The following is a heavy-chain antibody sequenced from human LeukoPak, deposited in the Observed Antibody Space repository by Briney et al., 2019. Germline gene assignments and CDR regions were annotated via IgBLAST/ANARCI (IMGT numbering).Heavy chain of an antibody. D-gene: IGHD3-22*01. CDR3: AEYYYDSSGYYWTLDF. V-gene: IGHV3-23*01. CDR1: GFTFSSYV. CDR2: IRGSGDGT. Sequence: GGSLRLSCAASGFTFSSYVMSWVRQAPGKGLEWVSAIRGSGDGTYYADSVQGRFTISRDNSKNTLYLQMNSLRVEDTAIYYCAEYYYDSSGYYWTLDFWGQGTLVTVSS. J-gene: IGHJ4*02.